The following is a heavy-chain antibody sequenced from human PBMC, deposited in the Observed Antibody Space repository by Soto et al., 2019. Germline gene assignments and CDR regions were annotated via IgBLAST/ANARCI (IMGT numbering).Heavy chain of an antibody. CDR2: ISYDGSNK. V-gene: IGHV3-30*18. J-gene: IGHJ6*02. CDR1: GFTFSSYG. Sequence: GGSLSLSXAVSGFTFSSYGMHWVRQAPGRGLEWVAVISYDGSNKYYADSVKGRFTISRDNSKNTLYLQMNSLRAEDTAVYYCAKDSTYYYGSGVGHEDYYYYGMDVWGQGTTVTVSS. D-gene: IGHD3-10*01. CDR3: AKDSTYYYGSGVGHEDYYYYGMDV.